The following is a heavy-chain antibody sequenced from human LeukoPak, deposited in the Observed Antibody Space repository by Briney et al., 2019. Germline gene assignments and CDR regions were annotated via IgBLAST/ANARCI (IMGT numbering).Heavy chain of an antibody. CDR1: GFTFSSYA. V-gene: IGHV3-23*01. J-gene: IGHJ4*02. CDR3: ARGYDSSGYYLHY. CDR2: ISGSGGST. Sequence: GGSLRLSCAASGFTFSSYAMSWVRQAPGKGLEWVSVISGSGGSTYYADSVKGRFTISRDNSKNTLYLQMNSLRAEDTALYYCARGYDSSGYYLHYWGQGTLVTVSS. D-gene: IGHD3-22*01.